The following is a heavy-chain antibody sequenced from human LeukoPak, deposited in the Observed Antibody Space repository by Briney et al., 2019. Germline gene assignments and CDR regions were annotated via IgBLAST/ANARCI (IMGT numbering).Heavy chain of an antibody. CDR1: GGSFSGYY. Sequence: SETLSLTCAVYGGSFSGYYWSWIRQPPGKGLEWIGEINHSGSTNYNPSLKSRVTISVDTSKNQFSLKLSSVTAADTAVYYCARDCCSGYFYQNFFDYWGQGTLVTVSS. CDR3: ARDCCSGYFYQNFFDY. V-gene: IGHV4-34*01. D-gene: IGHD6-25*01. J-gene: IGHJ4*02. CDR2: INHSGST.